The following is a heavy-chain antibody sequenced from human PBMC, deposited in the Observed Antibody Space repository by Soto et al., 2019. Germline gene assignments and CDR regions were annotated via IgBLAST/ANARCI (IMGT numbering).Heavy chain of an antibody. D-gene: IGHD3-3*01. J-gene: IGHJ6*03. CDR2: ISGSGGST. CDR3: AKDYSPGVVIINYYYMDV. CDR1: GFTFSSYA. V-gene: IGHV3-23*01. Sequence: GGSLRLSCAASGFTFSSYAMSWVRQAPGKGLEWVSTISGSGGSTYYADSVQGRFTISRDNSRNTLYLQMNSLRAEETAVYYCAKDYSPGVVIINYYYMDVWGKGTTVTVSS.